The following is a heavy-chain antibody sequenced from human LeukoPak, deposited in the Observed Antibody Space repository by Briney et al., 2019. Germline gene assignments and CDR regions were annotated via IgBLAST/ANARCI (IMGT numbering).Heavy chain of an antibody. CDR1: GGSISSGGYY. V-gene: IGHV4-31*03. CDR3: ARGDILTGYVDY. D-gene: IGHD3-9*01. Sequence: PSETLSLTCTVSGGSISSGGYYWSWIRQHPGKGLEWIGYIYYSGSTYYNSSLKSRVTISVDTSKNQFSLKLSSVTAADTAVYYCARGDILTGYVDYWGQGTLVTVSS. CDR2: IYYSGST. J-gene: IGHJ4*02.